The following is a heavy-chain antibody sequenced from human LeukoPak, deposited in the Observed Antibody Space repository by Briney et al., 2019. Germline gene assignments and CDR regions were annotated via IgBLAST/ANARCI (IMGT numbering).Heavy chain of an antibody. D-gene: IGHD3-10*01. J-gene: IGHJ6*02. CDR3: ARFGDDLGV. CDR1: GFTFRTYW. CDR2: ISTSSSHI. V-gene: IGHV3-21*01. Sequence: PGGSLRLSCAASGFTFRTYWMNWVRQVPGKGLEWLSSISTSSSHIFYADSVEGRFTISRDNAKKSLYLQMNSLRVEDTAIYYCARFGDDLGVWGQGTTVTVS.